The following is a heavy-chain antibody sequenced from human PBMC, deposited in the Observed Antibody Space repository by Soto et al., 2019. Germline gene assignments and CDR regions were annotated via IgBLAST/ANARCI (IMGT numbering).Heavy chain of an antibody. Sequence: QVQLQESGPGLVKPSQTLSLTCIVSGGSISSNEFYWSWIRQHPGKGLEWIGYIYYSGNTNYNPSLKSRVTISGDTSKSRCSLRVSSVPAADTAVYYCARLSGSWKSGFDPWGQGTLVTVSS. J-gene: IGHJ5*02. V-gene: IGHV4-31*03. CDR1: GGSISSNEFY. CDR2: IYYSGNT. D-gene: IGHD6-13*01. CDR3: ARLSGSWKSGFDP.